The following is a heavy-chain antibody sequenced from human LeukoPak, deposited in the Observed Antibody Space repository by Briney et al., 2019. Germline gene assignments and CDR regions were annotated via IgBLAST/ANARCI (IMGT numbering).Heavy chain of an antibody. J-gene: IGHJ4*02. V-gene: IGHV1-8*03. Sequence: ASVKVSCTAPGYTFTSYDINWVRQATGQGLEWMGWMNPNSGNTGYAQKFQGRVTITRNTSISTAYMELRSLRSDDTAVYYCARSVIRGRYCSSTSCYASDYWGQGNLVTVSS. CDR2: MNPNSGNT. CDR3: ARSVIRGRYCSSTSCYASDY. CDR1: GYTFTSYD. D-gene: IGHD2-2*01.